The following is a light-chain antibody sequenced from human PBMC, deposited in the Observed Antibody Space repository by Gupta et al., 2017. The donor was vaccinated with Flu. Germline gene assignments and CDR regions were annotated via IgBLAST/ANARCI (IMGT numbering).Light chain of an antibody. CDR1: SSDVGGYNC. J-gene: IGLJ2*01. V-gene: IGLV2-14*01. CDR3: SSCTSSSTLV. CDR2: EVT. Sequence: QSALTQPASVSGSPGKSITISCTGTSSDVGGYNCVSWYQQHPGKAPKLMIYEVTNRPSGVSNRFSGSKSGNTASLTISGLQAEDGADYYCSSCTSSSTLVFGGGTKLTVL.